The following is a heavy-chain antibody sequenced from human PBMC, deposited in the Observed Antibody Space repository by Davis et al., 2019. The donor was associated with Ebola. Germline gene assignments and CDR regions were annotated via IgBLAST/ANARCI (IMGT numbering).Heavy chain of an antibody. J-gene: IGHJ4*02. CDR3: ARGYGYSPYYFDY. CDR2: IYSHGIT. V-gene: IGHV3-53*01. D-gene: IGHD2-15*01. Sequence: GESLKISCAASGFSVSTNYMSWVRQAPGKGLEWVSVIYSHGITYYADSVKGRFTVSRDNSRNTVYLQMNSLRAEDTAVFYCARGYGYSPYYFDYWGQGTVVTVSS. CDR1: GFSVSTNY.